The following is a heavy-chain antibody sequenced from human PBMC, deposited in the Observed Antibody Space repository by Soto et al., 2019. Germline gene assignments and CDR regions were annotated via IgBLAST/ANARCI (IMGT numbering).Heavy chain of an antibody. CDR3: ARVDIAVVPSTTFDY. D-gene: IGHD2-2*01. J-gene: IGHJ4*02. CDR2: IKYSGHT. Sequence: QLQLQESGPGLVKPSETLSLTCTVSGGSISSISYYWGWIRQPPGKGLEWIGSIKYSGHTFYNPSLKSRVTTSVDTSKNQFPLRLSSVTAAETAVYYCARVDIAVVPSTTFDYWGQGTLVTVSS. V-gene: IGHV4-39*01. CDR1: GGSISSISYY.